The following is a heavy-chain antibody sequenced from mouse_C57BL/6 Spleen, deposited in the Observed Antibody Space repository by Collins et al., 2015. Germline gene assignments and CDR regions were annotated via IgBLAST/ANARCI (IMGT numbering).Heavy chain of an antibody. CDR1: GYTFTNYG. Sequence: QIQLVQSGPELKKPGXTVKISCKASGYTFTNYGMNWVKQAPGKGLKWMGWINTNTGEPTYAEEFKGRLAFSLETSASTAYLQINNLKNEDTATYFCARGKGGAMDYWGQGTSVTVSS. D-gene: IGHD1-3*01. CDR2: INTNTGEP. V-gene: IGHV9-3*02. J-gene: IGHJ4*01. CDR3: ARGKGGAMDY.